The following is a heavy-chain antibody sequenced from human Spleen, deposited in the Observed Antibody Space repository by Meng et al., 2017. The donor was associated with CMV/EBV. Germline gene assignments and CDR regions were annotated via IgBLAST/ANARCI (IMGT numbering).Heavy chain of an antibody. D-gene: IGHD6-13*01. Sequence: SETLSLTCTVSGASVSTNYWSWSRRPPGKGLEYIGSISSTGYLAYSPSLRGRVTISVDTSKNQFSLKLSSVTAADTAVHYCARLDNLGTASFDYWYQGTLVTVSS. CDR1: GASVSTNY. J-gene: IGHJ4*02. V-gene: IGHV4-4*08. CDR3: ARLDNLGTASFDY. CDR2: ISSTGYL.